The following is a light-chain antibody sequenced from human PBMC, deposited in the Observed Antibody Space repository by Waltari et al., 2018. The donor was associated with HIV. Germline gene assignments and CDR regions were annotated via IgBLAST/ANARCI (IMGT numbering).Light chain of an antibody. CDR2: DVD. CDR1: DSAFGLYNS. Sequence: AVTQPASVSGLPGQSTTLSCTGADSAFGLYNSVSWYQQPPGKPPRLILYDVDSRASGVSDRFSGSMSGNTASLTISGLRAEDEGHYYCASFTDDNTVIFGGGTEVTVL. V-gene: IGLV2-14*03. J-gene: IGLJ2*01. CDR3: ASFTDDNTVI.